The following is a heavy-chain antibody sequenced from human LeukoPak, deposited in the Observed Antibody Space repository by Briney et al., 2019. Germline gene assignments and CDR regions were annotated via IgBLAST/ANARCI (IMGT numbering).Heavy chain of an antibody. V-gene: IGHV3-11*01. Sequence: GGSLRLSCAASGFTFSDYYMSWIRQAPGKGLEWVSYISSSGSTIYYADSVKGRFTISRDNAKNSLYLQMNSLRAEDTAVYYCAREGYCSGGSCPLLYYYYYYGMDVWGQGTTVTVS. CDR2: ISSSGSTI. CDR3: AREGYCSGGSCPLLYYYYYYGMDV. D-gene: IGHD2-15*01. CDR1: GFTFSDYY. J-gene: IGHJ6*02.